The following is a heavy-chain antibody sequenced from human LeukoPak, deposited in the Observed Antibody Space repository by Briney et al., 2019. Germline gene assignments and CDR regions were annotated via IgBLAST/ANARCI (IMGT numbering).Heavy chain of an antibody. D-gene: IGHD3-16*01. Sequence: GGSLRLSCAASGFSFSNYGMHWVRQAPGKGLEWVAYIQYDGSQKYYGDSVKGRFTISRDNSKNTVHLQMNSLRDEDTAPYYCARDLLSLPHKYFDSWGQGTLVTVSS. CDR3: ARDLLSLPHKYFDS. CDR1: GFSFSNYG. CDR2: IQYDGSQK. J-gene: IGHJ4*02. V-gene: IGHV3-30*02.